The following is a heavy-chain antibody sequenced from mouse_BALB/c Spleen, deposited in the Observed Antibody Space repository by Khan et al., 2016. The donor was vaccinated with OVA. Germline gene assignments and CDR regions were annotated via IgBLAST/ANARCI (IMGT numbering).Heavy chain of an antibody. CDR3: ARDRIDY. CDR2: INPTSGYT. J-gene: IGHJ2*01. CDR1: GYTFTSYW. Sequence: VQLQQSGAELAKPGASVKMSCKASGYTFTSYWMHWIKQRPGQGLEWLGYINPTSGYTDYNQKFKDKATLTADKSSSTAYMQLSSLTSDDSAGYYCARDRIDYWGQGTALTVSS. V-gene: IGHV1-7*01.